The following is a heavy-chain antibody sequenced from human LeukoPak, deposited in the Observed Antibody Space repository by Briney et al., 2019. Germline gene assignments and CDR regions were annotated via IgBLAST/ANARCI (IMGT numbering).Heavy chain of an antibody. V-gene: IGHV3-33*01. CDR3: ARGMAEIWFGEPFRMDV. D-gene: IGHD3-10*01. J-gene: IGHJ6*02. CDR1: GFTFSSYG. CDR2: IWYDGSNK. Sequence: GGSLRLSCAASGFTFSSYGMHWVRQAPGKGLEWVAVIWYDGSNKYYADSVKGRFTISRDNSKNTLYLQMNSLRAEDTAVYYCARGMAEIWFGEPFRMDVWGQETTVTVSS.